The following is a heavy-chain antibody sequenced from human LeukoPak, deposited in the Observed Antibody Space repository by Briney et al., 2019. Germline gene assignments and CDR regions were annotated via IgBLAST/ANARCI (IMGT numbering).Heavy chain of an antibody. J-gene: IGHJ4*02. V-gene: IGHV4-59*12. CDR3: ARESVYYDILTGYYPLYFDY. CDR2: IYYSGST. D-gene: IGHD3-9*01. CDR1: GGSISSYY. Sequence: SETLSLTCTVSGGSISSYYWSWIRQPPGKGLEWIGYIYYSGSTNYNPSLKSRVTISVDTSKNQFSLKLSSVTAADTAVYYCARESVYYDILTGYYPLYFDYWGQGTLVTVSS.